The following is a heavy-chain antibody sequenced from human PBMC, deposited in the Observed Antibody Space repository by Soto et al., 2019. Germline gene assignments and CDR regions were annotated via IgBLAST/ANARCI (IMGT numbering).Heavy chain of an antibody. CDR2: ISNDGSNK. V-gene: IGHV3-30*18. D-gene: IGHD3-3*01. CDR3: AKPFRSSYYSYYYGVDV. Sequence: QVQLVESGGGVVQPGRSLRLSCAASGFTFSNYGMHWVRQAPGKGLEWVAVISNDGSNKYCADSVKGRFTISRDNSKNXXYMQMNSLRTVDTAVYYCAKPFRSSYYSYYYGVDVWGQGTTGTVSS. J-gene: IGHJ6*02. CDR1: GFTFSNYG.